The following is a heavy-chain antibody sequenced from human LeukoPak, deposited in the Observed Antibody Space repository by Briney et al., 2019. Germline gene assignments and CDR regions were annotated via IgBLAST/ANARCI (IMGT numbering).Heavy chain of an antibody. CDR2: IYYSGST. D-gene: IGHD1-26*01. J-gene: IGHJ5*02. V-gene: IGHV4-39*07. Sequence: SETLSLTCTVSGGSISSSSYYWGWIRQPPGKGLEWIGSIYYSGSTYYNPSLKSRVTISVDTSKNQFSLKLSSVTAADTAVYYCARDRSHRGSGSYGFDPWGQGTLVTVSS. CDR1: GGSISSSSYY. CDR3: ARDRSHRGSGSYGFDP.